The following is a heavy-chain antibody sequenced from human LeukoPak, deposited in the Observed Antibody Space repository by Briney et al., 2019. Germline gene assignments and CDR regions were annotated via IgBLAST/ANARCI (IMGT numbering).Heavy chain of an antibody. CDR2: ISGSGGST. CDR1: GFTFSSYA. CDR3: AKVPYDSSGYYYFDH. V-gene: IGHV3-23*01. Sequence: GGSLRLSCAASGFTFSSYAMSWVRQAPGKGLEWVSDISGSGGSTYYADSVKGRFTISRDNSKNTLYLQMNSLRAEDTAVYYCAKVPYDSSGYYYFDHWGQGTLVTVSS. J-gene: IGHJ4*02. D-gene: IGHD3-22*01.